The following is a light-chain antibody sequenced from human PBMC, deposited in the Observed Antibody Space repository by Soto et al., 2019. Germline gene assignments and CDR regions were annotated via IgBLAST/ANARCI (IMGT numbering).Light chain of an antibody. J-gene: IGKJ4*01. V-gene: IGKV4-1*01. CDR2: WAS. Sequence: DIVMTQSPDSLAVSLGARATINCKSSQSVLYSYNNRNYVAWYQQKPGQPPKLLIYWASTRESGVPDRFSGCGSGTDFTLTNSGLQAKDVPVDDYEEDYSIPLTFGGGTNVEVK. CDR3: EEDYSIPLT. CDR1: QSVLYSYNNRNY.